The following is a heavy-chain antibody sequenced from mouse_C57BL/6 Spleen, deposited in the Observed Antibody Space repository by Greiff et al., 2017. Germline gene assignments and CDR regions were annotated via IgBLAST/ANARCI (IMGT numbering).Heavy chain of an antibody. Sequence: VQRVESGPGLVAPSQSLSITCTVSGFSLTSYAISWVRQPPGKGLEWLGVIWTGGGTNYNSAHKSRMGISKDNSKSQVFLKMNSLQTDDTAGYYCARYGSSSGYFDVWGTGTTVTVSA. CDR1: GFSLTSYA. J-gene: IGHJ1*03. CDR3: ARYGSSSGYFDV. V-gene: IGHV2-9-1*01. CDR2: IWTGGGT. D-gene: IGHD1-1*01.